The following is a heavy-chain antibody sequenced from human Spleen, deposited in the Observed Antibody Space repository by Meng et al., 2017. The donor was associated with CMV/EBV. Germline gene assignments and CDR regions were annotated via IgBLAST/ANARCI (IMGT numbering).Heavy chain of an antibody. CDR3: ERERDSSSWYRHYYYYYPMDV. CDR2: MNPNSGNT. Sequence: ASVKVSCKASGYTFTSYDINWVRQATGQGLEWMGWMNPNSGNTGYAQKFQGRVTITRNTSISTAYMELSSLRSEDTAVYYCERERDSSSWYRHYYYYYPMDVWGQGTTVTVSS. J-gene: IGHJ6*02. V-gene: IGHV1-8*03. CDR1: GYTFTSYD. D-gene: IGHD6-13*01.